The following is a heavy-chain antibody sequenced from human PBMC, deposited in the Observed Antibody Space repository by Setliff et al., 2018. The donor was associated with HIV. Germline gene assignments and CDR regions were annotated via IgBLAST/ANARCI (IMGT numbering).Heavy chain of an antibody. Sequence: PSETLSLTCAVSGGAISSSNWWSWVRQPPGKGLEWIGEIYHSGSANYNPSPKSRVTISVDKSNNQFSLKLSSVTAADTAVYYCARVGLYCTRGLCTYYFDYWCQGTVVTVSS. J-gene: IGHJ4*02. V-gene: IGHV4-4*02. CDR3: ARVGLYCTRGLCTYYFDY. CDR2: IYHSGSA. D-gene: IGHD2-8*02. CDR1: GGAISSSNW.